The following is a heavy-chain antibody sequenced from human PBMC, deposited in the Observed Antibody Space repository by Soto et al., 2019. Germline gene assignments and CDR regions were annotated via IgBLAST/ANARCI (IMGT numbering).Heavy chain of an antibody. V-gene: IGHV3-23*04. J-gene: IGHJ4*02. CDR3: ATQMTAVTPFDF. CDR1: GFTSGNFA. D-gene: IGHD4-17*01. Sequence: EVQLVESGGGLIQPGGSLRLSCAASGFTSGNFAMSWIRQAPGKGLEWVSGVSAGGHRTYCADSVEGRFTISRDNSRNTLYLQMNSLRAEDTAVYYCATQMTAVTPFDFWGQGTLVTVSS. CDR2: VSAGGHRT.